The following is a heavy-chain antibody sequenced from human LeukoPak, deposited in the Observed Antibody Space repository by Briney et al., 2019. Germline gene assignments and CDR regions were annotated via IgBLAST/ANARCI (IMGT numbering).Heavy chain of an antibody. J-gene: IGHJ5*02. CDR3: ARVPYTTFYDFWGIQTDANWFDP. CDR1: GDIFSNFA. D-gene: IGHD3-3*01. V-gene: IGHV1-69*04. CDR2: IIPVLTMT. Sequence: ASVKVSCKASGDIFSNFAMSWVRQAPGQGLEWVGRIIPVLTMTTYAHHFQGRVTISADKVTNTAYLELSSLRSEDTAVYYCARVPYTTFYDFWGIQTDANWFDPWGQGTLVTVSS.